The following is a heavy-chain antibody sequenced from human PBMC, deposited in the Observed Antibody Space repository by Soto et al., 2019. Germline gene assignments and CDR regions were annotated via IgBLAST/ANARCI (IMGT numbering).Heavy chain of an antibody. D-gene: IGHD6-6*01. CDR1: GFTFSSYG. J-gene: IGHJ6*02. Sequence: GGSLRLSCAASGFTFSSYGMHWVRQAPGKGLEWVAVIWYDGSNKYYADSVKGRFTISRDNSKNTLYLQMNSLRAEDTAVYYCARVGSEYSSHYYYYYGMDVWGQGTTVTVSS. CDR3: ARVGSEYSSHYYYYYGMDV. V-gene: IGHV3-33*01. CDR2: IWYDGSNK.